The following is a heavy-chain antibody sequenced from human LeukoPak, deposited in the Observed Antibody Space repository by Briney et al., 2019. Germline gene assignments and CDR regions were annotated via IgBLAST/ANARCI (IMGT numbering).Heavy chain of an antibody. Sequence: GGSLRLSCAASGFTFSSYEMNWVRQAPGKGLEWVGCIKAKAHGGTIEYAAPVKGRFTISRDDSKNTLYLQMNSLKTEDTAVYYCTTDGVGVEGATYDNWGQGTLVSVSS. J-gene: IGHJ4*02. CDR3: TTDGVGVEGATYDN. V-gene: IGHV3-15*01. CDR2: IKAKAHGGTI. D-gene: IGHD1-26*01. CDR1: GFTFSSYE.